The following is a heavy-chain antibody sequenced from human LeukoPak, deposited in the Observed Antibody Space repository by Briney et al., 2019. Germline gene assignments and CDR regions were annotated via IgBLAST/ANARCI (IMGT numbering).Heavy chain of an antibody. CDR2: ISSSSSYI. CDR1: GFTFSSYS. V-gene: IGHV3-21*01. J-gene: IGHJ4*02. CDR3: ARAMAVAVSFDY. D-gene: IGHD6-19*01. Sequence: GGSLRLSCAASGFTFSSYSMNWVRQAPGKGLEWVSSISSSSSYIYYADSVKGRFTISRDNAKNSLYLQMNSLRAEDTAVYYCARAMAVAVSFDYWGQGTLVTASS.